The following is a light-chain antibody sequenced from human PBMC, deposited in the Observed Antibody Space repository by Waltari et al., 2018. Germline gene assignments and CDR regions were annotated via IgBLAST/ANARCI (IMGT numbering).Light chain of an antibody. J-gene: IGKJ1*01. Sequence: EIVLTQSPATLSLSPGERATLSCRASQSISSYLAWYQQTPGQAPRLLIYDASNRATGIPARFSGGGSGTDFTLTISSLEPEDFAVYYCQQRDSWWTFGQGTKVEIK. CDR1: QSISSY. V-gene: IGKV3-11*01. CDR3: QQRDSWWT. CDR2: DAS.